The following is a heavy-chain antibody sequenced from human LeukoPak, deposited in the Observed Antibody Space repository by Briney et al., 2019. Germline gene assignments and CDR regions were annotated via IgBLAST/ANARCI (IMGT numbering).Heavy chain of an antibody. CDR1: GYTFTSYG. CDR2: ISAYNGNT. CDR3: ARAHSYYYDSSGYLDY. Sequence: ASVKVSCRASGYTFTSYGISWVRQAPGQGLEWMGWISAYNGNTNYAQKLQGRVTITRDTSASTAYMELSSLRSEDTAVYYCARAHSYYYDSSGYLDYWGQGTLVTVSS. D-gene: IGHD3-22*01. V-gene: IGHV1-18*01. J-gene: IGHJ4*02.